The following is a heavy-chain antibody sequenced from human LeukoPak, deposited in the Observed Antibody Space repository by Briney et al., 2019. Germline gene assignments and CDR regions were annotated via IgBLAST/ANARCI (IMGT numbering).Heavy chain of an antibody. D-gene: IGHD2-8*01. Sequence: ASVRVSCKASGYAFISYNINWLRQATGQGLEWMGWVNPRSGDAGYLQKFQGRLTITRDSSIDTAYMDLSGLSSEDTAIYYCARGVPLGYCTYGVCYPPYYFDYWGQGTLVTASS. V-gene: IGHV1-8*03. CDR1: GYAFISYN. CDR3: ARGVPLGYCTYGVCYPPYYFDY. CDR2: VNPRSGDA. J-gene: IGHJ4*02.